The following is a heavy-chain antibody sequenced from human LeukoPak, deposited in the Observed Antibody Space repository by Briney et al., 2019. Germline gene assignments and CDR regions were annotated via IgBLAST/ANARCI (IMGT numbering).Heavy chain of an antibody. CDR2: VQNDDSNK. CDR3: TNDFWSHTTH. CDR1: GFIFNNHG. D-gene: IGHD3-3*01. Sequence: GGSLRLSCAASGFIFNNHGMHWVRQAPGKGLEWVAFVQNDDSNKYYGDSVRGRFTISRDNFENMVYLQMNSLRTDDTAVYYCTNDFWSHTTHWGQGALVIVSS. V-gene: IGHV3-30*02. J-gene: IGHJ4*02.